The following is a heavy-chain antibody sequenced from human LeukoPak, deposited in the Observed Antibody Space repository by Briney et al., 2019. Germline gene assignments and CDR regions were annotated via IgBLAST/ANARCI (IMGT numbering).Heavy chain of an antibody. CDR1: GFTFSSYS. Sequence: GGSLRLSCAASGFTFSSYSMNWVRQAPGKGLEWVSSISSSSIYIYYADSVKGRFTISRDNAKNSLYLQMNSLRAEDTAVYYCVRDNPRQQGFAYWGQGTLVTVSS. J-gene: IGHJ4*02. CDR2: ISSSSIYI. D-gene: IGHD6-13*01. V-gene: IGHV3-21*04. CDR3: VRDNPRQQGFAY.